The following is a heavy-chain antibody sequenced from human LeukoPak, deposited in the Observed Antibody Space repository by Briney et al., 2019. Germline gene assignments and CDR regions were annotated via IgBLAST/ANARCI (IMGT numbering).Heavy chain of an antibody. Sequence: SETLSLTCAVSGGSISSGGYSWSWIRQPPGKGLEWIGYIYHSGSTYYSPSLKSRVAISVDRSKNQFSLKLSSVTAADTAVYYCARGLTIFGVVTASDYWGQGTLVTVSS. D-gene: IGHD3-3*01. CDR1: GGSISSGGYS. J-gene: IGHJ4*02. V-gene: IGHV4-30-2*01. CDR3: ARGLTIFGVVTASDY. CDR2: IYHSGST.